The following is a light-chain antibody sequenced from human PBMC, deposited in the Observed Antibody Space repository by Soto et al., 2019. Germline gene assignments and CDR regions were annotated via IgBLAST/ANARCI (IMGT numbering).Light chain of an antibody. V-gene: IGKV1-17*01. J-gene: IGKJ1*01. Sequence: DIQMTQSPSSVSASVGDRVTITCRASQDIRNDLGWYQQKPGKAPKRLISSASSLQSGVPSRFSGSGSGTEFTLTIASLQPEDFATYFCLHHKNFPWAFGQGTKVDVK. CDR3: LHHKNFPWA. CDR1: QDIRND. CDR2: SAS.